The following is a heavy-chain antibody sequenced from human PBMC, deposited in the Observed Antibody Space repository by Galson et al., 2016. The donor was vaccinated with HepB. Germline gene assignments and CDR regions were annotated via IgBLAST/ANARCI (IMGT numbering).Heavy chain of an antibody. Sequence: SLRLSCAASGFLRNYWMSWVRQAPGKGLEWVANIKQDGSETHYVDSVKGRFTISRDNAKNSLYLQMNSLRAEDTAVYYCARVLAGSTHSTMDVWGQGTTVTVS. CDR2: IKQDGSET. CDR3: ARVLAGSTHSTMDV. J-gene: IGHJ6*02. CDR1: GFLRNYW. V-gene: IGHV3-7*01. D-gene: IGHD2-2*01.